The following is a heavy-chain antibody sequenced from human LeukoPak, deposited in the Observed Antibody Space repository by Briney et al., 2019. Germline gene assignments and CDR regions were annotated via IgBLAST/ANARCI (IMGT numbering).Heavy chain of an antibody. CDR2: ISYDGSNK. CDR3: AKGGYSYGDDPFDI. D-gene: IGHD5-18*01. J-gene: IGHJ3*02. Sequence: GGSLRLSCADSGIIFSNYGMHWVRQAPGKGLEWVAVISYDGSNKYYADSVKGRFTISRDNSKNTLYLQMNSLRAEDTAVYYCAKGGYSYGDDPFDIWGQGTLVTVSS. V-gene: IGHV3-30*18. CDR1: GIIFSNYG.